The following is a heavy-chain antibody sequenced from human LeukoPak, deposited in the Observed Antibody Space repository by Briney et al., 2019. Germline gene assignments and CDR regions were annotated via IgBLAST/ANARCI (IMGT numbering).Heavy chain of an antibody. CDR1: GFTFSDHY. J-gene: IGHJ4*02. D-gene: IGHD2-2*01. V-gene: IGHV3-72*01. CDR3: ARYQLPVRYFDY. CDR2: IRNKANSYTT. Sequence: PGGSLRLSCAASGFTFSDHYMDWIRQGPGKGLEWVARIRNKANSYTTEYAASVEGRFTISRDDSKNLKYLQMNSLKIEDTAVYYCARYQLPVRYFDYWGQGTLVTVSS.